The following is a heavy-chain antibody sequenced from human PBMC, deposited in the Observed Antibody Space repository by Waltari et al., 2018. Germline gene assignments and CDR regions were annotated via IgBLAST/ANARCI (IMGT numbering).Heavy chain of an antibody. D-gene: IGHD5-18*01. V-gene: IGHV3-30*18. CDR2: ISYDGSDK. CDR1: GFPFSSYG. Sequence: VHLVESGGGVVQPGKSLRLSCVPSGFPFSSYGMQWVRQAPGKGLEWVALISYDGSDKDYADSVKGRFTISKDNSKNTVSLEMNSLRPEDTAIYYCTKRGYNYQADYWGQGTLVTVSS. J-gene: IGHJ4*02. CDR3: TKRGYNYQADY.